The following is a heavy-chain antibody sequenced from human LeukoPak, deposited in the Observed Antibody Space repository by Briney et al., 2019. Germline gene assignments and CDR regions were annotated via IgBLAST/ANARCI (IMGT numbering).Heavy chain of an antibody. CDR1: GCTFSSYA. J-gene: IGHJ3*02. CDR2: ISGSGGST. D-gene: IGHD2-15*01. Sequence: GGSLRLSCAASGCTFSSYAMSWFRQAPGKWLEWVSVISGSGGSTYYADSVKGRFTISRDNSKNTLYLQMNSLRAEDTAVYYCANIVVVVADDAFDIWGQGTMVTVSS. CDR3: ANIVVVVADDAFDI. V-gene: IGHV3-23*01.